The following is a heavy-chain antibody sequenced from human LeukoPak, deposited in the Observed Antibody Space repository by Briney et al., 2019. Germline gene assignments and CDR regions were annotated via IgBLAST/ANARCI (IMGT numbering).Heavy chain of an antibody. D-gene: IGHD2-15*01. CDR1: GYSFTNYC. J-gene: IGHJ4*02. CDR2: IYPGDSDT. V-gene: IGHV5-51*01. CDR3: ARHTIDSEIAAYDY. Sequence: GEALKISCKVSGYSFTNYCIGWVRQMPGKGLEWMGIIYPGDSDTRYSPSFQGQVTISADETISTAYLQWISLKASDTAMYYCARHTIDSEIAAYDYWGQGTLVTVSS.